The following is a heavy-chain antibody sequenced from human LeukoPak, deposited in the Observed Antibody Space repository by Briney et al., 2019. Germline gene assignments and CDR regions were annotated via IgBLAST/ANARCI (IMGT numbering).Heavy chain of an antibody. J-gene: IGHJ4*02. CDR2: ISGSGGST. V-gene: IGHV3-23*01. CDR3: AKIEFSGGSYYFDY. CDR1: GFTFSSYA. Sequence: TGGSLRLSCAASGFTFSSYAMSWVRQAPGNGLEWVSAISGSGGSTYYADSVKGRFTISRDNSKNTLYLQMNSLRAEDTAVYYCAKIEFSGGSYYFDYWGQGTLVTVSS. D-gene: IGHD2-15*01.